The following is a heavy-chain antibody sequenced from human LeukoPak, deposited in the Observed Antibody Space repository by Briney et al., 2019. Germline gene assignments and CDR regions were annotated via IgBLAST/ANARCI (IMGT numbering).Heavy chain of an antibody. CDR2: ISSNGGST. CDR1: EFTFSSFA. J-gene: IGHJ4*02. D-gene: IGHD2-21*01. CDR3: ARVAHRGGYCYTYDY. Sequence: GGSLRLSCAASEFTFSSFAMHWVRQAPGKGLEYVSAISSNGGSTYYANSVKGRFTISRDNSKNTLYLQMGSLRAEDTAVYYCARVAHRGGYCYTYDYWGQGTLVTVSS. V-gene: IGHV3-64*01.